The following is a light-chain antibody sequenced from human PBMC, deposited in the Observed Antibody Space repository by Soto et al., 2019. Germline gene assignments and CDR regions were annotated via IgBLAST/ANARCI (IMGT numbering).Light chain of an antibody. J-gene: IGKJ4*01. V-gene: IGKV1-6*01. CDR1: QDIRSD. CDR2: AAS. CDR3: LQNNNYPLT. Sequence: ALQMTQSPSSLSASVGDRVTVTCRASQDIRSDVGWYQQKPGQAPKVLMYAASRLHSGVPSRFSGSGSGTNFVLTISSLRPEDVATYYCLQNNNYPLTFGGGTKVEIK.